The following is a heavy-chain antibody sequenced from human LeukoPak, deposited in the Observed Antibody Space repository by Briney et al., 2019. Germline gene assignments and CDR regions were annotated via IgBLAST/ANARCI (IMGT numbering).Heavy chain of an antibody. J-gene: IGHJ4*02. Sequence: GGSLRLSCAASGFTFSSYSMNWVRQAPGKGLEWVSSISSSSSYIYYADSVKGRFTISRDNAKNSLYLQMNSLRAEDTAVYYCARVEIVATMSESFGFDYWGQGTLVTVSS. CDR2: ISSSSSYI. D-gene: IGHD5-12*01. CDR3: ARVEIVATMSESFGFDY. CDR1: GFTFSSYS. V-gene: IGHV3-21*01.